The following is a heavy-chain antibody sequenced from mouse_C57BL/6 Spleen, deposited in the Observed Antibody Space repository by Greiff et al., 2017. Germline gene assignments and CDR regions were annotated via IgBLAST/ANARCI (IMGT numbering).Heavy chain of an antibody. Sequence: QVQLQQPGAELVKPGASVKLSCKASGYTFTSYWMHWVKQRPGQGLEWIGMIHPNSGSTNYNEKFKSKATLTVDKSSSTAYMQLISLTSEDSAVYYCAREYYDYDEGYAMDYWGQGTSVTVSS. CDR3: AREYYDYDEGYAMDY. CDR1: GYTFTSYW. CDR2: IHPNSGST. V-gene: IGHV1-64*01. D-gene: IGHD2-4*01. J-gene: IGHJ4*01.